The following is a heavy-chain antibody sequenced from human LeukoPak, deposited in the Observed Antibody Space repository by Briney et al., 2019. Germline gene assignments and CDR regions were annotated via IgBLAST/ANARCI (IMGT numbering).Heavy chain of an antibody. CDR2: INKDGSDK. V-gene: IGHV3-7*01. CDR3: ARARDNWNYEAFDI. CDR1: GFTFSDFW. Sequence: GGSLRLSCAASGFTFSDFWVEWFRQAPGKGLEWVANINKDGSDKYYMDSVTGRFSISRDNAKNSLSLQMNSLRVDDTAVYYCARARDNWNYEAFDIWGQGTMVTVSS. D-gene: IGHD1-7*01. J-gene: IGHJ3*02.